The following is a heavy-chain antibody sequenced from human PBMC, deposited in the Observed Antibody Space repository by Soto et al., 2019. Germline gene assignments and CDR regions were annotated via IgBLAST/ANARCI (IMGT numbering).Heavy chain of an antibody. CDR3: ARINDYIWGSYRFDY. CDR2: MYYSGST. J-gene: IGHJ4*02. D-gene: IGHD3-16*02. V-gene: IGHV4-39*01. CDR1: GGSISSSSYY. Sequence: SETLSLTCTVSGGSISSSSYYWGWIRQPPGKGLEWIGSMYYSGSTYYNPSLKSRVTISVDTSKNQFSLKLSSVTAADTAVYYCARINDYIWGSYRFDYWGQGTLVTVSS.